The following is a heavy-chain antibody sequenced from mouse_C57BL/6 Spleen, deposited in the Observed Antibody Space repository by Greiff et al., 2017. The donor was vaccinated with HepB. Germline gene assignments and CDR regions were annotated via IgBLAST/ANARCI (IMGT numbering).Heavy chain of an antibody. CDR2: INPGSGGT. D-gene: IGHD2-3*01. Sequence: VQLVESGAELVRPGTSVKVSCKASGYAFTNYLIEWVKQRPGQGLEWIGVINPGSGGTNYNEKFKGKATLTADKSSSTAYMQLSSLTSEDSAVYFCARGDGYYVGYYYAMDYWGQGTSVTVSS. V-gene: IGHV1-54*01. CDR3: ARGDGYYVGYYYAMDY. J-gene: IGHJ4*01. CDR1: GYAFTNYL.